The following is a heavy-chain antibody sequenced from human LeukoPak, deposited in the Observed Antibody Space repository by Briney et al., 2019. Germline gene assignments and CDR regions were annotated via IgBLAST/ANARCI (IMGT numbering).Heavy chain of an antibody. Sequence: GEALKISCKVSGHTFSGYWIGWVRQMPGKGLEWMGIIYPGDSDTRYSPSFEGQVTISADKSISTAYLQWSSLKAWDSAMYFCVRVGDSSGYSEFDPWGQGTLVTVSS. J-gene: IGHJ5*02. CDR3: VRVGDSSGYSEFDP. V-gene: IGHV5-51*01. CDR2: IYPGDSDT. CDR1: GHTFSGYW. D-gene: IGHD3-22*01.